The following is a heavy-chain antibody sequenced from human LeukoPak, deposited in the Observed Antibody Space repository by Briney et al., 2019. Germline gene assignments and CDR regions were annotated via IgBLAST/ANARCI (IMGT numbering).Heavy chain of an antibody. CDR1: GGSFSGYF. CDR3: ARGPPISPYYYDSSGYRAGDKYYFDY. J-gene: IGHJ4*02. CDR2: INHSGST. V-gene: IGHV4-34*01. Sequence: SETLSLTCAVYGGSFSGYFWSWIRQPPGKGLEWIGEINHSGSTNYNPSLKSRVTISVDTSKNQFSLKLSSVTAADTAVYYCARGPPISPYYYDSSGYRAGDKYYFDYWGQGTLVTVSS. D-gene: IGHD3-22*01.